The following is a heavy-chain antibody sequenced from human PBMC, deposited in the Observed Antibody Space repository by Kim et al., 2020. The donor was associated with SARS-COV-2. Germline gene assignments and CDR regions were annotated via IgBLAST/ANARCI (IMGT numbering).Heavy chain of an antibody. CDR1: GFTFGDYA. CDR2: IRSKAYGGTT. CDR3: TTFHYDFWSGYFGDY. Sequence: GGSLRLSCTASGFTFGDYAMSWFRQAPGKGLEWVGFIRSKAYGGTTEYAASVKGRFTISRDDSKSIAYLQMNSLKTEDTAMYYCTTFHYDFWSGYFGDYWGQGTLVTVSS. V-gene: IGHV3-49*03. D-gene: IGHD3-3*01. J-gene: IGHJ4*02.